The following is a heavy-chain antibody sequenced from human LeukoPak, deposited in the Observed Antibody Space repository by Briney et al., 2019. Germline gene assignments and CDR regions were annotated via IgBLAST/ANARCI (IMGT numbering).Heavy chain of an antibody. J-gene: IGHJ3*02. Sequence: SSQTRSRTCTVSGGSISSGDHLWGWIRQHPGKGLEWIGYIFYSGSTYYNPSLKSRVTISVDTSKNQFSLKLTSVTAADTAVYYCARDPATVESAFDIWGQGTMVTVSS. CDR2: IFYSGST. D-gene: IGHD4-23*01. CDR1: GGSISSGDHL. V-gene: IGHV4-31*03. CDR3: ARDPATVESAFDI.